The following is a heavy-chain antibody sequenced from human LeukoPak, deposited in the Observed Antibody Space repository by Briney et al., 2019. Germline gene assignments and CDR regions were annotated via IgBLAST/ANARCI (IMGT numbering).Heavy chain of an antibody. J-gene: IGHJ6*03. Sequence: PGGSLTLSCAASGFTFDDYAMHWVRQAPGKGLEWVSGISWNSGSIGYADSVRGRFTISRDNAKNSLYLQMNSLRAEDMALYYCAKGGDIAWDYYMDVWGKGTTVTVSS. CDR3: AKGGDIAWDYYMDV. CDR1: GFTFDDYA. CDR2: ISWNSGSI. D-gene: IGHD2-15*01. V-gene: IGHV3-9*03.